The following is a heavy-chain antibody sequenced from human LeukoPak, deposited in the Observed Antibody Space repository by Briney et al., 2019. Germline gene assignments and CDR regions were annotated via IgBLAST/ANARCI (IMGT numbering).Heavy chain of an antibody. V-gene: IGHV3-21*01. J-gene: IGHJ5*02. D-gene: IGHD3-3*01. CDR2: ISSSSSYI. CDR3: AREGNYDFWSGYPNNWFDP. CDR1: GFTFSSYS. Sequence: PGGSLRLSCAASGFTFSSYSMNWVRQAPGKGLEWVSSISSSSSYIYYADSVKGRFTISRDNAKNSLYLQMNSLRAEDTAVYYCAREGNYDFWSGYPNNWFDPWGQGTLVTVSS.